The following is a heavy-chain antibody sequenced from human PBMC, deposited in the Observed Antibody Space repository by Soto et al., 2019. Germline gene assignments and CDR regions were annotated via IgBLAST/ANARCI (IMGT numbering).Heavy chain of an antibody. V-gene: IGHV4-30-2*05. CDR1: GGCISSGGYS. Sequence: TLSLTGAVSGGCISSGGYSWSWIRQPPGKGLEWIGYIYHSGSTYYNPSLKSRVTISVDTSKNQFSPKLSSVTAADTAVYYCARSGYCSGGSSSSGAFDSRAQRTLLTV. CDR2: IYHSGST. CDR3: ARSGYCSGGSSSSGAFDS. J-gene: IGHJ4*02. D-gene: IGHD2-15*01.